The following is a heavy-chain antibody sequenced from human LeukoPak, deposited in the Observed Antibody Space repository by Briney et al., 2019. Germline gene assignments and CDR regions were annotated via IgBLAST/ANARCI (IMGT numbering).Heavy chain of an antibody. CDR1: GGTFSSYT. Sequence: GASVKVSCKASGGTFSSYTISWVRQAPGQGLEWMGRIIPILGIANYAQKFQGRVTITADKSTSTAYMELSSLRSEDTAVYYCATSSSSTSYSGWFDPWGRGTLVTVSS. CDR3: ATSSSSTSYSGWFDP. CDR2: IIPILGIA. V-gene: IGHV1-69*02. J-gene: IGHJ5*02. D-gene: IGHD2-2*01.